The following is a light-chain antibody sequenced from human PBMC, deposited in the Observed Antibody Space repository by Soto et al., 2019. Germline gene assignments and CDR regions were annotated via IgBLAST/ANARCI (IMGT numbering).Light chain of an antibody. CDR1: SSDVGAYNF. J-gene: IGLJ2*01. Sequence: QSVLPQPASVSGSPGQSITISCTGTSSDVGAYNFVSWYQQHPGKAPKLIFYEVSNRPPGLSDRFSGSKSGTTASLTISGLQAEDEADYFCSSYTTNKTLLFGGGTKLTVL. CDR2: EVS. V-gene: IGLV2-14*01. CDR3: SSYTTNKTLL.